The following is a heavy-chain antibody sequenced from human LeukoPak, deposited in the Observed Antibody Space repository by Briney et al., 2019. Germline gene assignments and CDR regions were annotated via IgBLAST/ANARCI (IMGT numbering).Heavy chain of an antibody. J-gene: IGHJ4*02. V-gene: IGHV4-59*02. CDR3: AREDYGDYSFDY. CDR1: GGSVSDYY. CDR2: IYHTGST. D-gene: IGHD4-17*01. Sequence: SEALSLTYTISGGSVSDYYWSWIRQSPGKGLEWIGYIYHTGSTSYSPSLKSRVTISADTSQNQFSLKLSSVTAADTAVYYCAREDYGDYSFDYWGQGTLVTVSS.